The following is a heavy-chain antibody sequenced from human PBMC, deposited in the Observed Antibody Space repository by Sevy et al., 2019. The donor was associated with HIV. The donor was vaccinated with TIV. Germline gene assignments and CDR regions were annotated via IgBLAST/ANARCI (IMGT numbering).Heavy chain of an antibody. CDR2: IYYSGST. V-gene: IGHV4-59*01. J-gene: IGHJ4*02. CDR3: ARVPGAARPKFYFDY. Sequence: SETLSLTCTVSGGSISSYYWSWIRQPPGKGLEWIGYIYYSGSTNYNPSLKSRVTISVDTSKNQFSLKLSSVTAADTAVYYWARVPGAARPKFYFDYWGQGTLVTVSS. CDR1: GGSISSYY. D-gene: IGHD6-6*01.